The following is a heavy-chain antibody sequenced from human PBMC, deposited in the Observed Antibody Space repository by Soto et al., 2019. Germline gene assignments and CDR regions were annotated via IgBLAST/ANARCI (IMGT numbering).Heavy chain of an antibody. D-gene: IGHD1-26*01. CDR3: ARRYGGNLDY. V-gene: IGHV4-59*08. CDR2: IYYSGST. CDR1: GGSISNFY. Sequence: QVQLQESGPGLVKPSETLSLTCTVSGGSISNFYWSWIRQPPGKGLEWIGYIYYSGSTNYNPSLKSLVTTSVDTSKNQFPLRLSSVTAADPAVYFCARRYGGNLDYWGQGTLVTVSS. J-gene: IGHJ4*02.